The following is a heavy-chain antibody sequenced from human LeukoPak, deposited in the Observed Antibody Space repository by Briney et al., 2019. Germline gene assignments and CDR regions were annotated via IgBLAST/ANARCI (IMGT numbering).Heavy chain of an antibody. CDR2: IYYSGST. D-gene: IGHD4-23*01. V-gene: IGHV4-59*11. J-gene: IGHJ3*02. Sequence: SETLSLTCTVSGGSISSHYWNWIRQPPGKGPEWIGYIYYSGSTNYNPSLKSRVTISVDTSKNQFSLKLSSVTAADTAVYYCARETTVVTPGRSDVFDIWGQGTMVTVSS. CDR1: GGSISSHY. CDR3: ARETTVVTPGRSDVFDI.